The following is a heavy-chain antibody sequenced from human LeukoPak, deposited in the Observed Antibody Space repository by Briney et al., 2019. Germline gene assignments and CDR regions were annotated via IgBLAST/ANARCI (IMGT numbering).Heavy chain of an antibody. D-gene: IGHD3-9*01. V-gene: IGHV3-33*06. CDR1: GFTFSSYG. Sequence: HAGRSLRLSCAASGFTFSSYGMHWVRQAPGKGLEWVAVIWYDGSNKYYADSVKGRFTISRDNSKNTLYLQMNSLRAEDTAVYYCAKDRGYYDILTSYYNSLGFDYWGQGTLVTVSS. J-gene: IGHJ4*02. CDR2: IWYDGSNK. CDR3: AKDRGYYDILTSYYNSLGFDY.